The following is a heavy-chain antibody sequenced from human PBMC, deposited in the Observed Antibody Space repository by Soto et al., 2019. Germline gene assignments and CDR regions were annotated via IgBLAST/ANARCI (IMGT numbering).Heavy chain of an antibody. CDR2: IYHSGST. V-gene: IGHV4-59*01. J-gene: IGHJ4*02. Sequence: PSETLSLTCTVSGGSISSYYWSWIRQPPGKGLEWIGYIYHSGSTNYNPSLKSRVTISVDTSKNQFSLKLSSVTAADTAVYYCAREEMATVTYWGQGTLVTVSS. CDR1: GGSISSYY. CDR3: AREEMATVTY. D-gene: IGHD5-12*01.